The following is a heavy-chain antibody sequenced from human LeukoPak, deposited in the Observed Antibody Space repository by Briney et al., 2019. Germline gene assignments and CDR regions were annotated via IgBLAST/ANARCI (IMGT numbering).Heavy chain of an antibody. Sequence: PGGPLRLSCEASGFTFDDYGMHWVRQAPAKGLEWVSTISWNSASVGYVDSVKGRFTISRDNAKKTLCLQMNSLRPEDTALYYCAKDYGYSSSWYDYWGQGTLVTVSS. CDR1: GFTFDDYG. V-gene: IGHV3-9*01. CDR3: AKDYGYSSSWYDY. CDR2: ISWNSASV. J-gene: IGHJ4*02. D-gene: IGHD6-13*01.